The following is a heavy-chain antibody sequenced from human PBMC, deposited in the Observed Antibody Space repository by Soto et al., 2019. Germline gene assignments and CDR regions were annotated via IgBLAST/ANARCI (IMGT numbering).Heavy chain of an antibody. D-gene: IGHD3-16*02. V-gene: IGHV3-74*01. CDR2: INSDGSIT. J-gene: IGHJ4*02. CDR1: GFTFSSHW. CDR3: VRYPRSVGGSYRPDY. Sequence: GGSLRLSCAASGFTFSSHWMHWVRQVPEKGLVWVSRINSDGSITNYADAVKGRFTISRDNVKNTLYLQMNSLRAEDTAVYYCVRYPRSVGGSYRPDYWGQGTLVTVSS.